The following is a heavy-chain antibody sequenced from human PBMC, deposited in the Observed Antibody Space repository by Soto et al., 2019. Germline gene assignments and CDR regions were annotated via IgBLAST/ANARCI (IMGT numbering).Heavy chain of an antibody. CDR1: GDSIRSSY. CDR2: IYHTGTT. D-gene: IGHD2-8*02. Sequence: SETLSLTCTVSGDSIRSSYWTWIRQAPGRGLEWIGDIYHTGTTNYNPSLKSRVSISVDTSKNQFSLRLRSVTAADTAIYFCAKISAGSPDETMFTVFDHWGQGTLVTVYS. CDR3: AKISAGSPDETMFTVFDH. J-gene: IGHJ4*02. V-gene: IGHV4-59*03.